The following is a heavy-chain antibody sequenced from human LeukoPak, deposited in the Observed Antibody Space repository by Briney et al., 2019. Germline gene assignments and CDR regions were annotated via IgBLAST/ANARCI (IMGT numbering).Heavy chain of an antibody. CDR2: IHHSGST. CDR3: ARYPLAFDF. V-gene: IGHV4-59*02. D-gene: IGHD6-6*01. J-gene: IGHJ4*02. CDR1: GDSVTNHQ. Sequence: SETPSLTCTVSGDSVTNHQWNWVRQPPGKGLEWIAYIHHSGSTNYNPSLKNRVTISMDTSKNQFSLRLISVTAADTAVYYCARYPLAFDFWGQGILVTVSS.